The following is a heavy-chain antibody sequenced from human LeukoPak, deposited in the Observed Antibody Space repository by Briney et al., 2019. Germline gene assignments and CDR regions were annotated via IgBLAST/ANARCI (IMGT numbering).Heavy chain of an antibody. J-gene: IGHJ4*02. D-gene: IGHD2-8*01. Sequence: SETLSLTCTISRGSVSSSTYYWSWVRQPPGKGLEWIASIYYTGSTYYNPSLKSRVTISPDMSKNEFFLTMTSVTAADTAVYFCTAEKNGSPHYWGQGTQVTVSS. CDR3: TAEKNGSPHY. V-gene: IGHV4-39*07. CDR2: IYYTGST. CDR1: RGSVSSSTYY.